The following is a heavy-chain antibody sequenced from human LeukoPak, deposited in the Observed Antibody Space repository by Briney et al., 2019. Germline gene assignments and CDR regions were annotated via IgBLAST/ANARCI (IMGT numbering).Heavy chain of an antibody. CDR2: INWNGGST. V-gene: IGHV3-20*04. D-gene: IGHD4/OR15-4a*01. J-gene: IGHJ6*03. Sequence: PGGSLRLSCAASGFTFSSYGMSWVRQAPGKGLEWVSGINWNGGSTGYADSVKGRFTISRDNAKNSLYLQMNSLRAEDTALYYCAREGRGAYYYYYMDVWGKGTTVTVSS. CDR3: AREGRGAYYYYYMDV. CDR1: GFTFSSYG.